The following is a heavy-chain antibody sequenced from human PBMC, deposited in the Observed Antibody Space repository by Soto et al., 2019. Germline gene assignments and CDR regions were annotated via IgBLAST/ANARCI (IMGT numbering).Heavy chain of an antibody. J-gene: IGHJ6*02. CDR2: IIPIFGTA. CDR1: GGTFSSYA. D-gene: IGHD3-3*01. CDR3: ARMTADTIFGVVIPPDYYYGMDV. Sequence: VASVKVSCKASGGTFSSYAISWVRRAPGQGLEWMGGIIPIFGTANYAQKFQGRVTITADESTSTAYMELSSLRSEDTAVYYCARMTADTIFGVVIPPDYYYGMDVWGQGTTVTVSS. V-gene: IGHV1-69*13.